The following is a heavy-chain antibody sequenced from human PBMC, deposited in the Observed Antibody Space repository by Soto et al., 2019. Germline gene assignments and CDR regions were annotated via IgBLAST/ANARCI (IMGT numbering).Heavy chain of an antibody. V-gene: IGHV4-34*01. J-gene: IGHJ5*02. D-gene: IGHD5-18*01. CDR3: ASQIWLGTQIEL. Sequence: QVQLQQWGAGLLKPSETLSLSCAVYGGYFNDNYYTWFRQPPGKGLEWIGEISRSGTTKYIPSLKSRASISFDTSNAADSLVETSASDADTAVYYCASQIWLGTQIELWGQGALVTVSS. CDR1: GGYFNDNY. CDR2: ISRSGTT.